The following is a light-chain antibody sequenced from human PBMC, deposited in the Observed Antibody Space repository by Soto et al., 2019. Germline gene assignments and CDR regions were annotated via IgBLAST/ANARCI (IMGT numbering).Light chain of an antibody. CDR1: SSDVGGYHY. CDR2: EVT. Sequence: QSALTQPPSASGSPGQSVTISCTGTSSDVGGYHYVSWYQQHPGKAPKLMIHEVTKRPSGVPDRFSGSKSGNTASLTVSGLQGEDEADYYCSLYTSENTYVFGTGTKVTVL. J-gene: IGLJ1*01. CDR3: SLYTSENTYV. V-gene: IGLV2-8*01.